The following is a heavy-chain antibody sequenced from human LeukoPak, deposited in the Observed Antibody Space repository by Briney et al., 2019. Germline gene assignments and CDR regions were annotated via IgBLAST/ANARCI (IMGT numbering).Heavy chain of an antibody. J-gene: IGHJ4*02. CDR1: GFTFDDYA. D-gene: IGHD6-13*01. Sequence: GGSLRLSCAASGFTFDDYAMHWVRQAPGKGLEWVSGISWNSGSIAYADPVKGRFTISRDNAKNSLYLEMNSLRAEDTALYYCAKDIGSSSWYLGNWGQGTLVTVSP. V-gene: IGHV3-9*01. CDR3: AKDIGSSSWYLGN. CDR2: ISWNSGSI.